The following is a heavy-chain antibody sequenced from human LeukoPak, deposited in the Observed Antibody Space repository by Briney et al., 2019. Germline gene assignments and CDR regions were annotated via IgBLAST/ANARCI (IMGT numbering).Heavy chain of an antibody. Sequence: ASVKVSCKASGGTFSSYAISWVRQAPGQGLEWMGWMNPNSGNTGYAQKFQGRVTITRNTSISTAYMELSRLRSDDTAVYYCASGYCSGGSCYSSWFDPWGQGTLVTVSS. CDR1: GGTFSSYA. CDR2: MNPNSGNT. CDR3: ASGYCSGGSCYSSWFDP. D-gene: IGHD2-15*01. V-gene: IGHV1-8*03. J-gene: IGHJ5*02.